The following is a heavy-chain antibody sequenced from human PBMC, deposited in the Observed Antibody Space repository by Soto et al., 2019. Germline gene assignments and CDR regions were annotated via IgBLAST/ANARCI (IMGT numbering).Heavy chain of an antibody. V-gene: IGHV4-39*01. CDR1: GGSINSSSYF. J-gene: IGHJ5*02. Sequence: SETLSLTCSVSGGSINSSSYFWGWVRQPPGKGLEWIGSIYYSGSTYYNPSLRSRVTISVDTSKNQFSLKLSSVTAADTAAFYCARHYSSGSRNWFDPWGQGTLVTVSS. CDR3: ARHYSSGSRNWFDP. D-gene: IGHD6-19*01. CDR2: IYYSGST.